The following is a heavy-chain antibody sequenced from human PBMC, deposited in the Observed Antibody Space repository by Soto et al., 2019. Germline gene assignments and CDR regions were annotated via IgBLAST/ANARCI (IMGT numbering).Heavy chain of an antibody. V-gene: IGHV4-59*01. CDR1: GGSISSYY. CDR3: AREDRIAAPFGY. D-gene: IGHD6-13*01. Sequence: PSETLSLTCTVSGGSISSYYWSWIRQPPGKGLEWIGYIYYSGSTNYNPSLKSRVTISVDTSKNQFSLKLSSVTAADTAVYYCAREDRIAAPFGYWGQGTLVTVS. J-gene: IGHJ4*02. CDR2: IYYSGST.